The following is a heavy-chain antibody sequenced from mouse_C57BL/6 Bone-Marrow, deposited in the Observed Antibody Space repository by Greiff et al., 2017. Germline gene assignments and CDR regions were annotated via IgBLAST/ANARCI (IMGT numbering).Heavy chain of an antibody. CDR1: GYTFTSYG. V-gene: IGHV1-81*01. J-gene: IGHJ1*03. CDR3: ARRCSSHPYWYFDV. Sequence: VQLQQPGAELARPGASVTLSCKASGYTFTSYGISWVKQRTGQGLEWIGEIYPTSGNTYYNEKFKGKATLTADKSSSTAYMELSSLTSWVSAVYFWARRCSSHPYWYFDVWGTGTTVTVSS. CDR2: IYPTSGNT. D-gene: IGHD1-1*01.